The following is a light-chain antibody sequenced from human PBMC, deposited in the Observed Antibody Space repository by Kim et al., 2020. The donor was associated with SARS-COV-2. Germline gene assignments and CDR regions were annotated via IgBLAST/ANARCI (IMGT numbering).Light chain of an antibody. V-gene: IGKV3-20*01. CDR3: QQYGTSPFT. Sequence: EIVLTQSPGTLSLSPGERATLSCRASQSISYNSLAWYQQKPGQAPRLLIYRATSRATGIPDKFSGSESGTDFTLTITRLEPEDFAVYFCQQYGTSPFTFGPGTKVDIK. CDR1: QSISYNS. J-gene: IGKJ3*01. CDR2: RAT.